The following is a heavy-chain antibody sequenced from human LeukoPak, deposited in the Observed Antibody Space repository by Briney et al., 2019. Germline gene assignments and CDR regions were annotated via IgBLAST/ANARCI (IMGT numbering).Heavy chain of an antibody. D-gene: IGHD3-22*01. CDR1: GGSIGTYY. CDR2: IYYSGST. Sequence: SETLSLTCTVSGGSIGTYYWSWIRQPPGKGLEWIGYIYYSGSTNYNPSLKSRVTISVDTSKNQFSLKLSSVTAADTAVYYCARQPYYYDSSGSGAFDIWGQGTMVTVSS. V-gene: IGHV4-59*01. J-gene: IGHJ3*02. CDR3: ARQPYYYDSSGSGAFDI.